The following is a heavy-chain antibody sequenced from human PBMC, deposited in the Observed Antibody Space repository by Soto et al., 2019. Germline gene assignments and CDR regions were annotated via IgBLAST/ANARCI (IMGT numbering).Heavy chain of an antibody. D-gene: IGHD6-13*01. CDR2: ISTYNANT. V-gene: IGHV1-18*01. Sequence: ASVKVSCKSSGYIFSNYCISWVRRAPGQGLEWMGWISTYNANTYYAQKFQGRVTMTTDTSTSTAYMELRSLRSDDTAVFYCARERDGSSWSSAESLQYWGQGTLVTVSS. J-gene: IGHJ1*01. CDR1: GYIFSNYC. CDR3: ARERDGSSWSSAESLQY.